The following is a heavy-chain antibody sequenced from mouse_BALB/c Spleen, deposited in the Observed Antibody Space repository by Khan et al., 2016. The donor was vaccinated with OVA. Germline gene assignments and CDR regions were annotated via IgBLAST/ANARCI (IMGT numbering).Heavy chain of an antibody. CDR2: VSTGGGYT. V-gene: IGHV5-6*01. D-gene: IGHD1-1*01. CDR1: GFTFSTYG. J-gene: IGHJ3*01. CDR3: ARLAYYYDSEGFAY. Sequence: EVELVESGGDLVKPGGSLKLSCAASGFTFSTYGMSWVRQTPDKRLDWVATVSTGGGYTYYPDSVKGRFTISRANAKNTLYLQMSSLKSEDTAMFYCARLAYYYDSEGFAYWGQGTLVTVSA.